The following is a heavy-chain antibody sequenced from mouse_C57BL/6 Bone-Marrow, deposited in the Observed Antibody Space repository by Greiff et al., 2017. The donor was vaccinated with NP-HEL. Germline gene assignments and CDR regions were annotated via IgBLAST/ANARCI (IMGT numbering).Heavy chain of an antibody. J-gene: IGHJ1*03. CDR3: TKGGSSYVRYFDV. CDR1: GFNIKDYY. D-gene: IGHD1-1*01. V-gene: IGHV14-1*01. Sequence: EVQLQQSGAELVRPGASVKLSCTASGFNIKDYYMHWVKQRPEQGLEWIGRIDPEDGDTEYAPKFQGKATMTADTSSNTAYLQLSSLISEDTAVYYCTKGGSSYVRYFDVWGTGTTVTVSS. CDR2: IDPEDGDT.